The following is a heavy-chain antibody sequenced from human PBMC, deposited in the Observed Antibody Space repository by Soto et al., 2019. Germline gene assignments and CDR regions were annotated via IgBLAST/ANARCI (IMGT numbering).Heavy chain of an antibody. CDR1: GFTFSSSA. CDR2: ISGSGDRT. D-gene: IGHD3-22*01. V-gene: IGHV3-23*01. Sequence: PGGALRLSCAASGFTFSSSAMSWFRKAPGKGLEWVSTISGSGDRTYYADSVKGRFTISRDISKNTLYLQMNSLRAEDTAVYYCAHDSSGYWDSFDVWGQGTMVTVSS. J-gene: IGHJ3*01. CDR3: AHDSSGYWDSFDV.